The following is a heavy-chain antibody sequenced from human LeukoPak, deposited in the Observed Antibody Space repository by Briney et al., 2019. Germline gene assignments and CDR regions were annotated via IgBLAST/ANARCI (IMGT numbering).Heavy chain of an antibody. CDR2: ISYDGSNK. CDR1: GFTFSSYS. D-gene: IGHD5-18*01. Sequence: PGGSLRLSCAASGFTFSSYSMNWVRQAPGKGLEWVAVISYDGSNKYYADSVKGRFTISRDNSKNTLYLQMNSLRAEDTAVYYCAKEGGQLWSDYYFDYWGQGTLVTVSS. J-gene: IGHJ4*02. V-gene: IGHV3-30*18. CDR3: AKEGGQLWSDYYFDY.